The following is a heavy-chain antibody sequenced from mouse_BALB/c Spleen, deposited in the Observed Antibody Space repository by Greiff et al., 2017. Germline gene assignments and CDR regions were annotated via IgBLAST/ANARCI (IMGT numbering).Heavy chain of an antibody. CDR2: IWAGGST. Sequence: VHLVESGPGLVAPSQSLSITCTVSGFSLTSYGVHWVRQPPGKGLEWLGVIWAGGSTNYNSALMSRLSISKDNSKSQVFLKMNSLQTDDTAMYYCARDDYGKNYAMDYWGQGTSVTVSS. V-gene: IGHV2-9*02. CDR1: GFSLTSYG. CDR3: ARDDYGKNYAMDY. D-gene: IGHD2-1*01. J-gene: IGHJ4*01.